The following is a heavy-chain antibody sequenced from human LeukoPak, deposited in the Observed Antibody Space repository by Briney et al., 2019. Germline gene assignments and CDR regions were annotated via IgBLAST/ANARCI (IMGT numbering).Heavy chain of an antibody. J-gene: IGHJ4*02. Sequence: ASVKVSCKASGYTFTSYGISWVRQAPGQGLEWMGWISAYNGNTNYAQKLQGRVTMTTDTSTITAYMELRSLRSDDTAVYYCARENELPYYYDSSGYYLFDYWGQGTLVTVSS. CDR2: ISAYNGNT. V-gene: IGHV1-18*01. CDR1: GYTFTSYG. D-gene: IGHD3-22*01. CDR3: ARENELPYYYDSSGYYLFDY.